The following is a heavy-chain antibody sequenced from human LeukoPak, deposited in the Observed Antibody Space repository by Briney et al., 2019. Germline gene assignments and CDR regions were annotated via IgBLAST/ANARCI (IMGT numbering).Heavy chain of an antibody. Sequence: EGSLRLSCSASGFPFSSYAMHWIRQAPGKGLEYVSAISDSGGSTYYADSVKGRFTISRDNSKNTLYLQMSSLRAEDTAVYFCVRGYSFGPYGMDVWGQGTTVTVSS. CDR2: ISDSGGST. CDR3: VRGYSFGPYGMDV. J-gene: IGHJ6*02. D-gene: IGHD2-15*01. CDR1: GFPFSSYA. V-gene: IGHV3-64D*09.